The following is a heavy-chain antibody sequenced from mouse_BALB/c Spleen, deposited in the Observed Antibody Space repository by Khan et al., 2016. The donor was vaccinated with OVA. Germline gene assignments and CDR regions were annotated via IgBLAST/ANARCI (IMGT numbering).Heavy chain of an antibody. CDR3: ARGNWQSYYFDY. Sequence: EVQLQESGPELVKPGASVKMSCKASGYTFTNYVLHWVKQKPGQGLEWIGYINPYNGGTKYSEKFKGKATLASDKSSITAYMELSSLTSEDSAVYYGARGNWQSYYFDYGGQGTSLTLTS. D-gene: IGHD4-1*01. J-gene: IGHJ2*03. V-gene: IGHV1S136*01. CDR2: INPYNGGT. CDR1: GYTFTNYV.